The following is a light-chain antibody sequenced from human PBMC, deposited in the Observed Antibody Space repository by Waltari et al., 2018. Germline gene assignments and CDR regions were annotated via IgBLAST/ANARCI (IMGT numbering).Light chain of an antibody. CDR1: QSVSSVY. V-gene: IGKV3-20*01. CDR2: GAS. J-gene: IGKJ1*01. Sequence: EIVLTQSPGTLSLSPGERATLSCRASQSVSSVYLAWYQQKPGQAPRLRIYGASNRATGIPDRFSGSGSGTDFTLTISRLEPEDFAVYYCQQYGNLLWTFGQGTKVEIK. CDR3: QQYGNLLWT.